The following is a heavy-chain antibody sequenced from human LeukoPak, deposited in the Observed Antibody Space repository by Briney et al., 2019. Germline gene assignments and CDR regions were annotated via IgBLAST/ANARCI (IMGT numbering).Heavy chain of an antibody. V-gene: IGHV3-7*03. Sequence: SGGSLRLSCAASGFTFSTYWMSWVRQAPGKGLEWVANIKQDGSEKYYVDSVKGRFSISRDNAKNSLFLQMNSLRADDTAVYYCAREGRVGATRGWFDPWGQGTLVTVSS. D-gene: IGHD1-26*01. CDR3: AREGRVGATRGWFDP. CDR2: IKQDGSEK. J-gene: IGHJ5*02. CDR1: GFTFSTYW.